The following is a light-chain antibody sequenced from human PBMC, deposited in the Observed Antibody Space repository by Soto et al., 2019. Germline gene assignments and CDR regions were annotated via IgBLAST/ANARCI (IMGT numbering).Light chain of an antibody. CDR2: GAS. CDR1: QSVGNN. CDR3: QQSYSTPT. Sequence: EIVMTQSPATLSVSPGERATLSCRASQSVGNNLAWFQQKPGQAPRLLISGASTRATGIPARFSGSGSGTEFTLTISSLQSEDFAVYYCQQSYSTPTFGGGTKVEIK. V-gene: IGKV3-15*01. J-gene: IGKJ4*01.